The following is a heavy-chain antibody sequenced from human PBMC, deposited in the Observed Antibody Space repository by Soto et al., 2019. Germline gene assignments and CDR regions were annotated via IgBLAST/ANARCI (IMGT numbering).Heavy chain of an antibody. Sequence: GGSLRLSCAASGFTFSSYAMSWVRQVPGKGLEWVSLISGSGRGTYYADSVKGRFTISRDNAKNSLYLQMNSLRAEDTAVYYCARPPGSCSSTSCKGGDAFAIWGQGTMVTVSS. CDR3: ARPPGSCSSTSCKGGDAFAI. J-gene: IGHJ3*02. CDR2: ISGSGRGT. CDR1: GFTFSSYA. V-gene: IGHV3-23*01. D-gene: IGHD2-2*01.